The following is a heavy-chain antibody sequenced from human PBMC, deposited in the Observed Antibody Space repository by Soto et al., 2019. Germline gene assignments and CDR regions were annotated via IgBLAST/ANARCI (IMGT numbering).Heavy chain of an antibody. D-gene: IGHD3-3*01. V-gene: IGHV3-30-3*01. CDR3: ARDQREPRTIFGVVISYYGMDV. Sequence: QVQLVESGGDVVQPGRSLRLSCAASGFTFSSYAMHWVRQAPGKGLEWVAVISYDGSKKYYADSVKGRFTISRDNSKNTLYLQMNSLRAEDTAVYYCARDQREPRTIFGVVISYYGMDVWGQGTTVTVSS. CDR1: GFTFSSYA. J-gene: IGHJ6*02. CDR2: ISYDGSKK.